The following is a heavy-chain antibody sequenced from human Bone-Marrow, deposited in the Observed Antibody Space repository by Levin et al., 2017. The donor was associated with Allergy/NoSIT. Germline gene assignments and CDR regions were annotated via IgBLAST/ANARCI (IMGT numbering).Heavy chain of an antibody. D-gene: IGHD3-10*01. CDR1: GFIFSEYS. CDR2: ITSSGNYI. V-gene: IGHV3-21*01. CDR3: ARVHPQNSQYGSGSYFP. J-gene: IGHJ5*02. Sequence: GESLKISCAVSGFIFSEYSMNWVRQSPARGLEWVSSITSSGNYIYYADSVKGRFTISRDNAKNSLYLQMNSLRAEDSAVYYCARVHPQNSQYGSGSYFPCGQGTLVTVSS.